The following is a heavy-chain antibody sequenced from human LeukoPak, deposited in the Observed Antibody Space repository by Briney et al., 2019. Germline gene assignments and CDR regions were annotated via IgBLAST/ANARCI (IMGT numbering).Heavy chain of an antibody. V-gene: IGHV3-48*02. Sequence: GGSLRLSCAASGFTFSSHSMNWVRQAPGKGLEWVSYISSSSLTIYYADSVKGRFTISRDNAKNSLYLQMNSLRDEDTAVYYCARANYGSGSYRALDYWGQGTLVTVSS. J-gene: IGHJ4*02. D-gene: IGHD3-10*01. CDR2: ISSSSLTI. CDR3: ARANYGSGSYRALDY. CDR1: GFTFSSHS.